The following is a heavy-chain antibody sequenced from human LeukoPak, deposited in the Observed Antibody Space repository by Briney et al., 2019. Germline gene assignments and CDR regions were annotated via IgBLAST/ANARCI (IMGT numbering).Heavy chain of an antibody. J-gene: IGHJ4*02. CDR2: IGTAGDT. Sequence: GESLRLSCAASGFTFSIYDMHWVRQATGKGLEWVSAIGTAGDTYYPGSVKGRFTISRQNARNSLFLQMNSLRAGDTAVYYCARAVVAAGGGYFDYWGQGTLVTVSS. CDR3: ARAVVAAGGGYFDY. V-gene: IGHV3-13*04. CDR1: GFTFSIYD. D-gene: IGHD6-13*01.